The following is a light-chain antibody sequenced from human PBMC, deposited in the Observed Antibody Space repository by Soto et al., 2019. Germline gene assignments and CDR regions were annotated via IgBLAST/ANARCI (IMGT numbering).Light chain of an antibody. CDR1: QSVSSY. CDR2: DAS. V-gene: IGKV3-11*01. CDR3: QQRSNWPPGLT. Sequence: EIVLTQSPATLSLSPGERATISCRASQSVSSYLAWYQQKPGQAPRLLIYDASNRATGIPARFSGSGSGTDFTLTISSLEPEDFAVYYCQQRSNWPPGLTFGGGTKVEIK. J-gene: IGKJ4*01.